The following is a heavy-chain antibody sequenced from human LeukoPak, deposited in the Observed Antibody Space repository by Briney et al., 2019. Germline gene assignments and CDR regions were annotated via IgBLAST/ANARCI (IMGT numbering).Heavy chain of an antibody. Sequence: GGSLRLSCEASTFTFIPSWMSWVRQAPGKGLEWVAMMKRDGSEKLYVDSVRGRFTISRDNAKNSLYLQMDSLRDEDSALYYCASLDSAHPSGVHWGQETLVTVSS. D-gene: IGHD5-18*01. CDR1: TFTFIPSW. CDR2: MKRDGSEK. J-gene: IGHJ4*02. CDR3: ASLDSAHPSGVH. V-gene: IGHV3-7*01.